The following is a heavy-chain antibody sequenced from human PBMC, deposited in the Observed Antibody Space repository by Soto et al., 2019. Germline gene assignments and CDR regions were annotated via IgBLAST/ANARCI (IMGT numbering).Heavy chain of an antibody. J-gene: IGHJ6*02. D-gene: IGHD5-18*01. V-gene: IGHV3-15*07. CDR1: GFTFSNAW. CDR2: IKSKTDGGTT. CDR3: TTKYTAMDQLYCYYGMDV. Sequence: EVQLVESGGGLVKPGGSLRLSCAASGFTFSNAWMNWVRQAPGKGLEWVGRIKSKTDGGTTDYAAPVKGRFTISRADSKNTRYLQMNSLKTEDTAVYYCTTKYTAMDQLYCYYGMDVWGQGTTVTVSS.